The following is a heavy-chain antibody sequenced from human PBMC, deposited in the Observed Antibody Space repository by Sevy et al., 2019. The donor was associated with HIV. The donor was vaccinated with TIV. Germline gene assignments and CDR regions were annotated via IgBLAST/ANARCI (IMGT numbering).Heavy chain of an antibody. CDR3: TRWKGANSIFDY. D-gene: IGHD1-26*01. CDR2: LKHKAYGGTL. V-gene: IGHV3-49*04. Sequence: GGSLRLSCTGSGFTFGDYAMSWVRQAPGKGLEWVAFLKHKAYGGTLDYAASVKGRFSISRDDSKSIDHLQMNDLKTEDSAIYYCTRWKGANSIFDYWGQGALVTVSS. J-gene: IGHJ4*02. CDR1: GFTFGDYA.